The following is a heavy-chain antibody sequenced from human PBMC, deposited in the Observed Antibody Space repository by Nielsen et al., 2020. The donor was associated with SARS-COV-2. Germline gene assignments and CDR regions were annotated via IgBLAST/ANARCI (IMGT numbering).Heavy chain of an antibody. D-gene: IGHD6-13*01. CDR1: GFSFSSYA. CDR3: ARSPFHRSSWYGMDV. Sequence: GESLKISCAASGFSFSSYAMTWVPQAPGKGLEWVSYISGGRATIYYADSVKGRFTISRDNVKNSLYLQLSSLSAEDTAVYYCARSPFHRSSWYGMDVWGQGTTVTVSS. J-gene: IGHJ6*02. V-gene: IGHV3-48*01. CDR2: ISGGRATI.